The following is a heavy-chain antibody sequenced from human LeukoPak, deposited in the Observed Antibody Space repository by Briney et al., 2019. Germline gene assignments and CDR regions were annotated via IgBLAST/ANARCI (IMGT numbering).Heavy chain of an antibody. J-gene: IGHJ3*02. CDR2: INSDGSTT. CDR3: GRISGATGGAFDI. CDR1: GFTFSSDW. Sequence: GGSLRLSCAASGFTFSSDWMHWVRQAPGKGLVWVSYINSDGSTTDHADSVKGRFTISRDNAKNTLYLQMNSLRPEDTAVYYCGRISGATGGAFDIWGQGTMVTVSS. D-gene: IGHD1-26*01. V-gene: IGHV3-74*01.